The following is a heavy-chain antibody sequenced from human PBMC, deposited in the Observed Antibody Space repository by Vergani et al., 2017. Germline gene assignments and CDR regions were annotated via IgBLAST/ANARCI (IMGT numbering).Heavy chain of an antibody. CDR3: AKSGFGXLFNARVHYYYMDV. V-gene: IGHV3-30*18. J-gene: IGHJ6*03. D-gene: IGHD3-10*01. Sequence: QVQLVESGGGVVQPGRSLILSCAASGFTFSSYGMHWVRQAPGKGLEWVAVISYDGSNKYYADSVKGRFTISRDNSKNTLFLQMNSLRAEDTAVYYCAKSGFGXLFNARVHYYYMDVWGKGTTVTVSS. CDR2: ISYDGSNK. CDR1: GFTFSSYG.